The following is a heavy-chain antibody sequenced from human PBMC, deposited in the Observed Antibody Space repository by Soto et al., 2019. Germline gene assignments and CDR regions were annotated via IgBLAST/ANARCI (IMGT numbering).Heavy chain of an antibody. D-gene: IGHD5-18*01. J-gene: IGHJ6*02. CDR2: IWYDGSNK. CDR3: ARSVDTAMRTYYYYYGMDV. V-gene: IGHV3-33*01. CDR1: GFTFSSYG. Sequence: GGSLRLSCAASGFTFSSYGMHWVRQAPGKGLEWVAVIWYDGSNKYYADSVKGRFTISRDNSKNTLYLQMNSLRAEDTAVYYCARSVDTAMRTYYYYYGMDVWGQGTTVTVSS.